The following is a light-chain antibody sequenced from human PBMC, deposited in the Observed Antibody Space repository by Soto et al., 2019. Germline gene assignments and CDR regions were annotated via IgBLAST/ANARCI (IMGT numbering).Light chain of an antibody. CDR1: QNISSNY. CDR3: QQYGSTQVT. V-gene: IGKV3-20*01. CDR2: GAS. J-gene: IGKJ1*01. Sequence: EIVLTQSPGTPSLSPGARATLSRRATQNISSNYLAWYQQKPGQAPRLLIYGASSRATGIPDRFSGSGSGTDFTLTINRLEPEDFAAYFCQQYGSTQVTFGQGTKVDIK.